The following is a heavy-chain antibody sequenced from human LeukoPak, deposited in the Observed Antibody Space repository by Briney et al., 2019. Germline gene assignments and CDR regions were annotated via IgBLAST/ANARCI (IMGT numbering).Heavy chain of an antibody. V-gene: IGHV3-21*04. CDR2: ISSSSSYI. D-gene: IGHD3-16*01. Sequence: GGSLRLSCAASGFTFSSYSMNWVRQAPGKGLEWVSSISSSSSYIYYADSVKGRLTISRDNAKNSLYLQMNSLRAEDTAVYYCARAPYGDNGYTAEVADYWGQGTLVTVSS. CDR1: GFTFSSYS. J-gene: IGHJ4*02. CDR3: ARAPYGDNGYTAEVADY.